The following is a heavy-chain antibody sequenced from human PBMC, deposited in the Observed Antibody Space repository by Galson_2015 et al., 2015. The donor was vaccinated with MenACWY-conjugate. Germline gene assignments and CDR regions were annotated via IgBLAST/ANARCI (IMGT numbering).Heavy chain of an antibody. D-gene: IGHD3-10*01. J-gene: IGHJ4*02. CDR1: GYTFTDYH. Sequence: VKVSCKVSGYTFTDYHMHWVQQAPGKGLQWMGLVDPEDAETIYAEKFQGRVTITADTSTDTTYMELSSLRSEDTAVYYCATDSERFPYYFDYWGQGTLVTVSS. V-gene: IGHV1-69-2*01. CDR2: VDPEDAET. CDR3: ATDSERFPYYFDY.